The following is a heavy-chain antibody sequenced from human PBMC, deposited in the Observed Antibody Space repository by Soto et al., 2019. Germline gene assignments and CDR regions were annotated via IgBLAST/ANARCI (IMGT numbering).Heavy chain of an antibody. CDR3: AGGSSLCWECFHH. CDR2: VYNSGST. V-gene: IGHV4-59*01. J-gene: IGHJ1*01. D-gene: IGHD2-2*01. Sequence: QVPLQESGPGLVKPSETLSLTCNVSGGSISSYYWSWIRQPPGKGLEYIGHVYNSGSTIHSPSLKSRATISVDTSKNQFSLKLTSVTAADTAVYYCAGGSSLCWECFHHWGQGILITVSS. CDR1: GGSISSYY.